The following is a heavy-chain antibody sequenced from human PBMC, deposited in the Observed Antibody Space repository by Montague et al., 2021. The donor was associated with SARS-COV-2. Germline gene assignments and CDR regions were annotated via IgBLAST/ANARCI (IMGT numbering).Heavy chain of an antibody. CDR2: IYYSGST. D-gene: IGHD3-3*01. Sequence: TLSLTCTVSGGSISSGGYYWSWIRQRPGQGLVWNGYIYYSGSTYPTLSLKSRITISVATTKNQFSLKLGSVTAAATAVYYCARAGITMFGVVTHYDYWGQGTLVTVSS. CDR3: ARAGITMFGVVTHYDY. CDR1: GGSISSGGYY. V-gene: IGHV4-31*03. J-gene: IGHJ4*02.